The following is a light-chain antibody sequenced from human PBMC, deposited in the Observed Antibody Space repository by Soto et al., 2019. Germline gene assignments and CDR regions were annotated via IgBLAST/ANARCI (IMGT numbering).Light chain of an antibody. Sequence: DIQMTQSPSTLSASVGDRVTITCRASQSISSWLAWYQQKPGKAPKLLIYDASSLESGVPSRFSGSGSGTEFTLTISSLEPEDFAVYYCQQRVNWLTFGGGTKVEL. CDR2: DAS. J-gene: IGKJ4*01. CDR1: QSISSW. CDR3: QQRVNWLT. V-gene: IGKV1-5*01.